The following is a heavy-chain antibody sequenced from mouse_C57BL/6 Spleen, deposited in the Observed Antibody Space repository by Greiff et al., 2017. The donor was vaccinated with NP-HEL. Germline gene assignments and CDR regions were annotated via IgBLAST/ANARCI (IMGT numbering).Heavy chain of an antibody. CDR2: IDPSDSYT. CDR3: ARREIYYYGSSPLYYAMDY. J-gene: IGHJ4*01. D-gene: IGHD1-1*01. CDR1: GYTFTSYW. Sequence: QVQLQQPGAELMMPGASVKLSCKASGYTFTSYWMHWVKQRPGQGLEWIGEIDPSDSYTNYNQKFKGKSTLTVDKSSSTAYMQLSSLTSEDSAVYYCARREIYYYGSSPLYYAMDYWGQGTSVTVSS. V-gene: IGHV1-69*01.